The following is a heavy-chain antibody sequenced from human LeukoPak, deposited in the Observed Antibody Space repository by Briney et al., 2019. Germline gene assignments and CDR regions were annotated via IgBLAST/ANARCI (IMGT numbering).Heavy chain of an antibody. CDR3: ARSPPAYYDFWSGYYLLYYYYMDV. CDR2: ISAYNGNT. V-gene: IGHV1-18*01. J-gene: IGHJ6*03. Sequence: GASVKVSCKASDYTFTSYGISWVRQAPGQGLEWMGWISAYNGNTNYAQKLQGRVTMTTDTSTSTAYMELRSLRSDDTAVYCCARSPPAYYDFWSGYYLLYYYYMDVWGKGTTVTVSS. D-gene: IGHD3-3*01. CDR1: DYTFTSYG.